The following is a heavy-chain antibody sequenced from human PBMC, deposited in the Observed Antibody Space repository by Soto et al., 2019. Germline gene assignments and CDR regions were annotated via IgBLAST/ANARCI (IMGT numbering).Heavy chain of an antibody. CDR1: GLSLSTTGVG. V-gene: IGHV2-5*02. CDR2: IYWDDDK. D-gene: IGHD2-21*02. Sequence: QITLKESGPTLVKPTQTLTLTCTFSGLSLSTTGVGVGGIRQPPGKALEWLALIYWDDDKRYSPSLKSRLTINKDTSKNQVVLTMTIMDPVDTATYYCVQSRCGGDCLQSYSSHSYYGLDVWGQGTTVTVSS. CDR3: VQSRCGGDCLQSYSSHSYYGLDV. J-gene: IGHJ6*02.